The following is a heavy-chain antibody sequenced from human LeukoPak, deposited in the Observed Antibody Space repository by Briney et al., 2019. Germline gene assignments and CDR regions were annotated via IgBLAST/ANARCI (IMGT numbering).Heavy chain of an antibody. J-gene: IGHJ4*02. D-gene: IGHD1-7*01. Sequence: ASVKVSCKASGYTFTTYYMHWVRQAPGQGLEWVGIINPRGGSTTYAQKFQGSVTMTRDMSTSTVYMELSSLKSDDTAVYYCARGGGPGNYPFDFWGQGTLVTVSS. CDR2: INPRGGST. CDR3: ARGGGPGNYPFDF. CDR1: GYTFTTYY. V-gene: IGHV1-46*01.